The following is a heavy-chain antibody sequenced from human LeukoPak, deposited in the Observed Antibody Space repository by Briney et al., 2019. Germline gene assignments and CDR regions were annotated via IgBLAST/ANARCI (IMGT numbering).Heavy chain of an antibody. V-gene: IGHV4-31*03. CDR2: IYSSGTT. CDR3: ASRCGDYYNYFYYYLDV. J-gene: IGHJ6*03. D-gene: IGHD4-17*01. Sequence: PSQTLSLTCTVSSGSISSGGCYWSWIRHLPGKGLEWIRYIYSSGTTYYNPSLNSRVSISVDTSKNQFSLKLTSVTAADTAIYYCASRCGDYYNYFYYYLDVWGKGTTVTVSS. CDR1: SGSISSGGCY.